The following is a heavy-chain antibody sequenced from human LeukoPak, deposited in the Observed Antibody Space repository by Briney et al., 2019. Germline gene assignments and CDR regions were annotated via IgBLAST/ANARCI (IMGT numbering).Heavy chain of an antibody. D-gene: IGHD2/OR15-2a*01. J-gene: IGHJ4*02. CDR2: ICSDSRII. CDR1: EFPFSKYC. Sequence: GGSLRLSCVVSEFPFSKYCMSWFRQAPGKGLEWISYICSDSRIIHYADSVKGRFTISRDKCKNSLYLQMNSLRAEDTAVYYCARYFRNTGFDYWGQGTLVTVSS. V-gene: IGHV3-11*01. CDR3: ARYFRNTGFDY.